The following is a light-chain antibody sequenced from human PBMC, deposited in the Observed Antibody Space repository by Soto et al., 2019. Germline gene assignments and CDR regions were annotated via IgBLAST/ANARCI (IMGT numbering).Light chain of an antibody. CDR1: SSNIGAGYD. V-gene: IGLV1-40*01. CDR3: QSYDSSLSVWV. Sequence: QSVLTQPPSVSGAPGQRVTISCTGSSSNIGAGYDVHWYQQLPGTAPKLLIYNNSKRPSGVPHRFSGSKSGTSASLAITGLQAEDEADYYCQSYDSSLSVWVFGGGTKVTVL. J-gene: IGLJ3*02. CDR2: NNS.